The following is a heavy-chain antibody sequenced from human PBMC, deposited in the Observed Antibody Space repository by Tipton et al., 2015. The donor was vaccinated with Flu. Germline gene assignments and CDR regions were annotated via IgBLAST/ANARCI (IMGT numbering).Heavy chain of an antibody. D-gene: IGHD3-10*01. CDR2: INQDGSEK. Sequence: LRLSCAASGFTFSTFWMHWVRQAPGKGLEWVANINQDGSEKYYVDSVKGRFTISRDNAKNSLYLQMNSLRGDDSAVYYCARAVGGSGSYWGQGTLVTVSS. CDR3: ARAVGGSGSY. J-gene: IGHJ4*02. V-gene: IGHV3-7*01. CDR1: GFTFSTFW.